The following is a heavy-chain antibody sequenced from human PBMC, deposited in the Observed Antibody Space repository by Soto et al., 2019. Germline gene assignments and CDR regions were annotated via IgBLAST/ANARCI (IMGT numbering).Heavy chain of an antibody. CDR3: AKVREYSYGYFGDH. D-gene: IGHD5-18*01. J-gene: IGHJ4*02. Sequence: GGSLRLSCAASGFTFSSYAMSWVRQAPGKGLEWVSAISGSGGSTYYADSVKGRFTISRDNSKNTLYLQMNSLRAEDTAVYYCAKVREYSYGYFGDHWGQGTLVTVSS. CDR1: GFTFSSYA. V-gene: IGHV3-23*01. CDR2: ISGSGGST.